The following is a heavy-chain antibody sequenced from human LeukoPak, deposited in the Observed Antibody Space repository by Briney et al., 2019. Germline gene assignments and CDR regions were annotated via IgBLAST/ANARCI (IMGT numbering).Heavy chain of an antibody. CDR2: IYHSGST. D-gene: IGHD6-13*01. J-gene: IGHJ4*02. V-gene: IGHV4-38-2*01. Sequence: SETLSLTCAVSGDSMSSGYYWGWIRQPPGKGLEWIGSIYHSGSTYYNPSLKSRVTISIDTSKNQFSLKLTSVTAADTAVYYCARADRSSSWGTLDYWGQGTLVTVSS. CDR3: ARADRSSSWGTLDY. CDR1: GDSMSSGYY.